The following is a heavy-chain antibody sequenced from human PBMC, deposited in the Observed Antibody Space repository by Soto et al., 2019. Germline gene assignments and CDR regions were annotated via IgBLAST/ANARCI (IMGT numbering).Heavy chain of an antibody. D-gene: IGHD6-13*01. CDR3: AKGFSSSWYGKLPEV. V-gene: IGHV3-23*01. Sequence: GGSLRLSCAASGFTFSSYAMSWVRQAPGKGLEWVSAISGSGGSTYYADSVKGRFTISRDNSKNTLYLKMNSLRAEDMALYYCAKGFSSSWYGKLPEVWGQGTTVTVSS. J-gene: IGHJ6*02. CDR1: GFTFSSYA. CDR2: ISGSGGST.